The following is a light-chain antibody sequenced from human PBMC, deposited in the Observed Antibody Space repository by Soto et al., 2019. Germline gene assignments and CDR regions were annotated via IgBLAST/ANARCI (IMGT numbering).Light chain of an antibody. Sequence: DIQMTQSPSTLSGSVCGRVTRTCRASQTISRWLAWYQQKPGKAPTLLIYKASTLKSAVPSRFSGSGSGTEFTLTLTSLQPDDFXXXXXXXXXXXXEXFGQGTKV. J-gene: IGKJ1*01. CDR2: KAS. CDR1: QTISRW. V-gene: IGKV1-5*03. CDR3: XXXXXXXEX.